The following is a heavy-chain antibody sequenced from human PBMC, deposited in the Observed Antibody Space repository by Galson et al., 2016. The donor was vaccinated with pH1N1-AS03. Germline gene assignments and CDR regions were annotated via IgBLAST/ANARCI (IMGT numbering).Heavy chain of an antibody. CDR2: ISAYSGNT. CDR1: GYTFTNFG. Sequence: SVKVSCKASGYTFTNFGINWVRQAPGQGLEWLGWISAYSGNTDYSQTLQGRVSMTTDPSTSTAYMELTGLTSADTAIYYCARALRSDLVNSFVAGVQFGRYWGQGTLVIVSS. J-gene: IGHJ4*02. V-gene: IGHV1-18*01. D-gene: IGHD3-10*01. CDR3: ARALRSDLVNSFVAGVQFGRY.